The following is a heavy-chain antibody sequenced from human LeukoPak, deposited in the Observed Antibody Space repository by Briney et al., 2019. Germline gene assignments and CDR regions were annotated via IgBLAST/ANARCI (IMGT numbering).Heavy chain of an antibody. CDR1: GGTFSSYA. CDR2: IIPIFGTA. J-gene: IGHJ4*02. Sequence: GASVKVSCXASGGTFSSYAISWVRQAPGQGLEWMGRIIPIFGTANYAQKFQGRVTITTDESTSTAYMELSSLRSEDTAVYYCARGGFLCGGDCPFDYWGQGTLVTVSS. CDR3: ARGGFLCGGDCPFDY. V-gene: IGHV1-69*05. D-gene: IGHD2-21*02.